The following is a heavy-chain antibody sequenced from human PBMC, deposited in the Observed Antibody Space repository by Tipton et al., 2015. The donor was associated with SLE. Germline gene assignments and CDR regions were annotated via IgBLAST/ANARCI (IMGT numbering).Heavy chain of an antibody. J-gene: IGHJ4*02. CDR3: ARVYAPKGIAAASDY. CDR1: GYTFTSYG. D-gene: IGHD6-13*01. Sequence: QSGAEVKKPGASVKVSCKASGYTFTSYGISWVRQAPGQGLEWMGWISTYNGNTNNAERLQGRVTMTTDTSTSTAYMELRSLRSDDTALYYCARVYAPKGIAAASDYWGQGTLVTVSS. CDR2: ISTYNGNT. V-gene: IGHV1-18*01.